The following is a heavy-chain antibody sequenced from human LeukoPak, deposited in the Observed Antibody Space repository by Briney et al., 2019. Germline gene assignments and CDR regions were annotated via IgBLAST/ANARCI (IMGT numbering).Heavy chain of an antibody. D-gene: IGHD4-11*01. J-gene: IGHJ4*02. CDR2: IDTDVSST. CDR1: GFAVSMYW. V-gene: IGHV3-74*01. Sequence: GGSLRLSCAASGFAVSMYWMHWVRQAPGKGLVWVSRIDTDVSSTNYADSVKGRFTISRDNAKNTLYLQMNSLRAEDTAVYYCTRGLQGIDYWGQGTLVTVSS. CDR3: TRGLQGIDY.